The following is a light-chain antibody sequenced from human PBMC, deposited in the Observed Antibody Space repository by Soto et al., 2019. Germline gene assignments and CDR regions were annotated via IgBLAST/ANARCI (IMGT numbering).Light chain of an antibody. CDR3: QHLNSYPIT. V-gene: IGKV1-13*02. J-gene: IGKJ5*01. Sequence: AIQLTQSPSSLSASVGDRVTITCRASQAIRTALGWYQQKPGKVPKLLIYAASTLQSGVPSRFSGSGSGTDFTLTISSLQPEDFATYYCQHLNSYPITFGQGTRLE. CDR1: QAIRTA. CDR2: AAS.